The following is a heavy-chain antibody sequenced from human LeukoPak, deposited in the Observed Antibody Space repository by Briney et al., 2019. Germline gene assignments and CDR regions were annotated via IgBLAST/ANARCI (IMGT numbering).Heavy chain of an antibody. CDR3: ARDPPPYSSGWHGSV. CDR1: GFTFRSYE. V-gene: IGHV3-48*03. CDR2: ISRSGTTI. Sequence: GGSLRLPCAASGFTFRSYEMNWVRQAPGKGLEWVSYISRSGTTIYYVDSVKGRFTISRDNAKNSLYLQMNSLRAEDTAVYYCARDPPPYSSGWHGSVWGQGTLVTVSS. D-gene: IGHD6-19*01. J-gene: IGHJ4*02.